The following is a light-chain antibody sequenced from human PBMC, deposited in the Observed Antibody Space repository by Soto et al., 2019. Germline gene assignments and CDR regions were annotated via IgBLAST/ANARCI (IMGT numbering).Light chain of an antibody. Sequence: QSALTQPASVSGSPGQSITISCTGTSSDVGTYNHVSWYQQHPGKAPKLMIYDVSNRLSGVSNRFSGSKSGNTASLTISGLQAEDEADYYCSSYTTSTTLGVFGTGTKVTVL. CDR2: DVS. CDR1: SSDVGTYNH. V-gene: IGLV2-14*01. CDR3: SSYTTSTTLGV. J-gene: IGLJ1*01.